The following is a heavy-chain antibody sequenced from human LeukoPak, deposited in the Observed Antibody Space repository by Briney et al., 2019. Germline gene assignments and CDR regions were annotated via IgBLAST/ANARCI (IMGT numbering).Heavy chain of an antibody. Sequence: GASVKVSCKASGYKFISHYLQWVRQAPGPGPEWMGWMHGGNGNTRYAEKFEGRVTMTRDTSTSTAYMDLSSLTSDDTAVYYCAREGSYCVGGDCYSFDFWGQGTLVTVSS. J-gene: IGHJ4*02. CDR2: MHGGNGNT. CDR1: GYKFISHY. D-gene: IGHD2-21*02. V-gene: IGHV1-2*02. CDR3: AREGSYCVGGDCYSFDF.